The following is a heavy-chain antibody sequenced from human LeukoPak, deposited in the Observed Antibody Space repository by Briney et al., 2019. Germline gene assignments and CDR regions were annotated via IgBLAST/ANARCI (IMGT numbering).Heavy chain of an antibody. CDR1: GLTFSSYA. Sequence: PGGSLRLSCAASGLTFSSYAMRWVRQAPGKGLEWVSTMSSSGGYTYYADSVKGRFTISRDNSKNTLYLQMNSLRAEDTAVYYCASNFWSGYSNNFNWGQGTLVTVSS. J-gene: IGHJ4*02. CDR2: MSSSGGYT. V-gene: IGHV3-23*01. D-gene: IGHD3-3*01. CDR3: ASNFWSGYSNNFN.